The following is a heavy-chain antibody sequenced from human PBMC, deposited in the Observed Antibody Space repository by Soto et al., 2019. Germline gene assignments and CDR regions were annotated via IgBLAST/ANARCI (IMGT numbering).Heavy chain of an antibody. CDR1: GYTFTSYD. CDR3: ARGLGTLGAATWFDP. D-gene: IGHD6-13*01. Sequence: QVQLVQSGAEVKKPGASVKVSCKASGYTFTSYDINWVRQATGQGLEWMGWMNPNSGNTGYAQKFQGRVTMTRNTAXXTADVELGGLRCEDTAVYYCARGLGTLGAATWFDPGGQGTLVTVSS. V-gene: IGHV1-8*01. CDR2: MNPNSGNT. J-gene: IGHJ5*02.